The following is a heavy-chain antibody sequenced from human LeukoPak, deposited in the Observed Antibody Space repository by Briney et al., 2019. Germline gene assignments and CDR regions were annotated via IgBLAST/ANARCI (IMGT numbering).Heavy chain of an antibody. CDR3: AKKRISINALDM. Sequence: PSETLSLTCTVSGASISGHYLTWLRQPPGKGLEWIGYISHIGSTNYNPSLKSRLTISVDTSKNQFSLKLTSVTAADTAVYYCAKKRISINALDMWGQGTMVTVSS. CDR1: GASISGHY. D-gene: IGHD1-14*01. V-gene: IGHV4-59*11. J-gene: IGHJ3*02. CDR2: ISHIGST.